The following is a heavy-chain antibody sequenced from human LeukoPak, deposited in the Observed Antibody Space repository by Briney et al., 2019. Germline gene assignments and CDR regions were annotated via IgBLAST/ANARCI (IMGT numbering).Heavy chain of an antibody. Sequence: GGSLRLSCAASGFSFSSYNMNWVRRAPGKGLEWVSYISSSGSTIYYADSVKGRFTISRDNAKNSLYLQMNSLRAEDTAVYYCAELGITMIGGVWGKGTTVTISS. CDR2: ISSSGSTI. D-gene: IGHD3-10*02. CDR3: AELGITMIGGV. J-gene: IGHJ6*04. V-gene: IGHV3-48*03. CDR1: GFSFSSYN.